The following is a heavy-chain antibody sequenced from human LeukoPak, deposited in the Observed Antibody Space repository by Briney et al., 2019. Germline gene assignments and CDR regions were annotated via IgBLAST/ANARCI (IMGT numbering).Heavy chain of an antibody. CDR3: ARGTAMVLYYFDY. CDR2: IYYSGST. V-gene: IGHV4-39*07. D-gene: IGHD5-18*01. CDR1: GGSISSSSYY. Sequence: SETLSLTCTVSGGSISSSSYYWGWIRQPPGKGLEWIGSIYYSGSTYYNPSLKSRVTTSVDTSKNQFSLKLSSVTAADTAVYYCARGTAMVLYYFDYWGQGTLVTVSS. J-gene: IGHJ4*02.